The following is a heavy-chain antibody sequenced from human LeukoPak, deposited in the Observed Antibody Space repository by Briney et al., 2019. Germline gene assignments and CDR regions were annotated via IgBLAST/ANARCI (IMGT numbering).Heavy chain of an antibody. CDR1: GGTFSSHA. CDR3: ARGARYYYYYYGMDV. Sequence: AVKVSCKASGGTFSSHAISWVRQAPGQGLEWMGGIIAIFGTAKYAQKFQGRDAITADESTSTAYLALSSLRSEDTAVYYCARGARYYYYYYGMDVWGQGTTVTVSS. J-gene: IGHJ6*02. CDR2: IIAIFGTA. V-gene: IGHV1-69*13.